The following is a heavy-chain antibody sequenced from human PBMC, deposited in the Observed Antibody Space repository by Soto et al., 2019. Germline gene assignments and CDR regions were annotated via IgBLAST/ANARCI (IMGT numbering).Heavy chain of an antibody. Sequence: SETLSLTCSVSGGSISTVGHYWTWIRQPPGKGLEWIGSIYHTGSTYYSKSLRSRLTMSVDTSKSQFSLRLSSVTAADTAIYYCARHGGYYFDYWGQGTLVTVSS. CDR2: IYHTGST. V-gene: IGHV4-31*03. J-gene: IGHJ4*02. CDR1: GGSISTVGHY. CDR3: ARHGGYYFDY.